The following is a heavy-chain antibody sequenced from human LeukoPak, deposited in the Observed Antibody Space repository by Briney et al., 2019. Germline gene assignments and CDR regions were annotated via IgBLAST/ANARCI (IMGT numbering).Heavy chain of an antibody. CDR2: INHSGST. V-gene: IGHV4-34*01. J-gene: IGHJ5*02. CDR3: ARAPRGARWFDP. CDR1: GGSFSGYY. Sequence: KPSETLSLTCAVYGGSFSGYYWSWIRQPPGKGLEWIGEINHSGSTNYNPSLKSRVTISVDTSKNQFSLKLSSVTAADTAVYYCARAPRGARWFDPWGQGTLVTVSS.